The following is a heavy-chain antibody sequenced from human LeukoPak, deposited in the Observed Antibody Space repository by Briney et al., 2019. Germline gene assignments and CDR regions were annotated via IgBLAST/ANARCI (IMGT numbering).Heavy chain of an antibody. D-gene: IGHD6-13*01. J-gene: IGHJ1*01. V-gene: IGHV4-34*01. CDR2: INHSGST. Sequence: SETLSLTCAVYGGSFSGYYWSWIRQPPGKGLKWIGEINHSGSTNYNPSLKSRVTISVDTSKNQFSLKLSSVTAADTVVYYCARGPGRYSSSWRGYFQHWGQGTLVTVSS. CDR3: ARGPGRYSSSWRGYFQH. CDR1: GGSFSGYY.